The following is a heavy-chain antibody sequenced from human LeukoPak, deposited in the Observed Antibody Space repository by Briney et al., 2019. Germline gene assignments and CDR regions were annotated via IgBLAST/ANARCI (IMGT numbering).Heavy chain of an antibody. CDR3: ARVIKDGYNWGCFDY. V-gene: IGHV3-7*01. J-gene: IGHJ4*02. D-gene: IGHD5-24*01. CDR2: IKQDGSEK. CDR1: GFTFSSYW. Sequence: PGGSLRLSCAASGFTFSSYWMSWVRQAPGKGLEWVANIKQDGSEKYYVDSVKGRFTISRDNAKNSLYLQMNSLRAEDTAVYYCARVIKDGYNWGCFDYWGQGTLVTVSS.